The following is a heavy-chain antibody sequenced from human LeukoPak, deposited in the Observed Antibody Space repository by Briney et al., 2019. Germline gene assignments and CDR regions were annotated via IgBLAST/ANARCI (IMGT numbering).Heavy chain of an antibody. J-gene: IGHJ4*02. D-gene: IGHD6-13*01. Sequence: GGSLRLSCAASGFTFSSYSMNWVRQAPGKGLEWVGFIRSKAYGGTTEYAASVKGRFTISRDDSKSIAYLQMNSLKTEDTAVYYCTRTEAIAADYFDYWGQGTLVTVSS. V-gene: IGHV3-49*04. CDR3: TRTEAIAADYFDY. CDR2: IRSKAYGGTT. CDR1: GFTFSSYS.